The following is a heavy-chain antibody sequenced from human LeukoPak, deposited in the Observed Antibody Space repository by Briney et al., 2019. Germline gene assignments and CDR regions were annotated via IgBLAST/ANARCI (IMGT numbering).Heavy chain of an antibody. CDR3: AVVVVTAAAGAFDI. V-gene: IGHV3-21*01. CDR1: GFTVSSSY. Sequence: TGGSLRLSCAASGFTVSSSYMSWVRQAPGKGLEWVSSISSSSSYIYYADSVKGRFTISRDNAKNSLYLQMNSLRAEDTAVYYCAVVVVTAAAGAFDIWGQGTMVTVSS. CDR2: ISSSSSYI. J-gene: IGHJ3*02. D-gene: IGHD2-21*02.